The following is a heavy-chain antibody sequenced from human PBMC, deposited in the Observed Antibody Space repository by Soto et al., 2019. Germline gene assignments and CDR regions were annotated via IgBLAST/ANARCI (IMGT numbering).Heavy chain of an antibody. D-gene: IGHD3-22*01. CDR3: AREVGYYDSSGYITENWFDP. V-gene: IGHV4-30-4*01. CDR2: IYYSGST. Sequence: KTSETLSLTCTVSGGSISSGDYYWSWIRQPPGKGLEWIGYIYYSGSTYYNPSLKSRVTISVDTSKNQFSLKLSSVTAADTAVYYCAREVGYYDSSGYITENWFDPWGQGTLVTVSS. CDR1: GGSISSGDYY. J-gene: IGHJ5*02.